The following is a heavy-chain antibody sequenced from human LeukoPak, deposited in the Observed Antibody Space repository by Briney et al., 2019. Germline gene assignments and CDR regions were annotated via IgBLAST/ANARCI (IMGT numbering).Heavy chain of an antibody. V-gene: IGHV1-2*02. CDR2: INPNSGGT. D-gene: IGHD5-18*01. CDR3: ARDIVMVTYWFDP. Sequence: ASVKVSCKASGYTFTGYYIYWVRQSPGQGLEWMGWINPNSGGTNSAQKFQGRVTMTRDTSISTAYMELSRLRSDDTAVYYCARDIVMVTYWFDPWGQGTLVTVSS. J-gene: IGHJ5*02. CDR1: GYTFTGYY.